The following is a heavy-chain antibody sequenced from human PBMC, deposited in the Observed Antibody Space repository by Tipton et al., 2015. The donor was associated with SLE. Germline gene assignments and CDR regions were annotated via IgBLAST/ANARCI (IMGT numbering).Heavy chain of an antibody. CDR3: ARYGTYDGSRYFQH. Sequence: TLSLTCAVYGGSFSGYYWSWIRQPAGKGLEWIGYIYTSGSTNYNPSLKSRVTISVDTSKNQFSLKLSSVTAADTAVYYCARYGTYDGSRYFQHWGQGTLVTVSS. D-gene: IGHD1-26*01. V-gene: IGHV4-59*10. CDR2: IYTSGST. J-gene: IGHJ1*01. CDR1: GGSFSGYY.